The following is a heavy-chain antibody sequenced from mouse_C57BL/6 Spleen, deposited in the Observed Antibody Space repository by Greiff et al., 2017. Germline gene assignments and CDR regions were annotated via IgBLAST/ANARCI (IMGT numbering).Heavy chain of an antibody. Sequence: VQLQESGAELARPGASVKLSCKASGYTFTSYGISWVKQRTGQGLEWIGEIYPRSGNTYYNEKFKGKATLTADKSSSTAYMELRSLTSEDSAVYFCARQDYGNYKGNYWGQGTTLTVSS. CDR2: IYPRSGNT. J-gene: IGHJ2*01. CDR1: GYTFTSYG. CDR3: ARQDYGNYKGNY. V-gene: IGHV1-81*01. D-gene: IGHD2-1*01.